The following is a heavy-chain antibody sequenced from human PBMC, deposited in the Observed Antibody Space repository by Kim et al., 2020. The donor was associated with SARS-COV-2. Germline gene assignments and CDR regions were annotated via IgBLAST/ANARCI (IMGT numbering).Heavy chain of an antibody. D-gene: IGHD6-13*01. V-gene: IGHV1-3*01. Sequence: QKFQGRVTITRDTSASTAYMELSSLRSEDTAVYYCAREGGIAAAADAFDIWGQGTMVTVSS. CDR3: AREGGIAAAADAFDI. J-gene: IGHJ3*02.